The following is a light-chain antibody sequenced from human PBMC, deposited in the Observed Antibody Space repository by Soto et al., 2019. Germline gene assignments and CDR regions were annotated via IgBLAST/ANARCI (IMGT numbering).Light chain of an antibody. CDR1: SSDVGAYDY. CDR3: SSFAGITNLL. J-gene: IGLJ2*01. V-gene: IGLV2-8*01. Sequence: QSALTQPPSAAGSPGQSVTISCTGTSSDVGAYDYVSWYQQHPGKAPKLMIYEVSQRPSGVPDRFSGSKSGNTASLTISGLQAEDEGDYYCSSFAGITNLLFGGGTKVTVL. CDR2: EVS.